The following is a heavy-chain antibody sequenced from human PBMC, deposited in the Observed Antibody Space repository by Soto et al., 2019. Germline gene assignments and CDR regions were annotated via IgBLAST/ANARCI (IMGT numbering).Heavy chain of an antibody. CDR3: AEWARYCSGADCRA. D-gene: IGHD2-15*01. J-gene: IGHJ5*02. CDR1: GFPFSSRA. CDR2: ISGSGTIT. Sequence: EVQLLESGGGLVQPGGSLRLSCAASGFPFSSRAMSWDRQAPGKGLEWVSAISGSGTITYYADSVKGRFTISRDTSKNTLYLQKTSLRADDTAVYYCAEWARYCSGADCRAWGQGTLVTVSS. V-gene: IGHV3-23*01.